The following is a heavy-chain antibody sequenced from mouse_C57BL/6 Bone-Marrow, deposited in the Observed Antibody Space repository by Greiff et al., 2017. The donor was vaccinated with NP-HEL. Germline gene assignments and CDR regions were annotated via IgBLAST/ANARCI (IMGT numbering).Heavy chain of an antibody. V-gene: IGHV14-4*01. J-gene: IGHJ2*01. CDR1: GFNIKDDY. D-gene: IGHD1-1*01. CDR3: TTGCSSPYYFDY. CDR2: IDPENGDT. Sequence: EVQLQQSGAELVRPGASVTLSCTASGFNIKDDYMHWVKQRPEQGLEWIGWIDPENGDTAYASKFQGKATITADTSSNTAYLQLSSLTSEDTAVYYCTTGCSSPYYFDYWGQGTTLTVSS.